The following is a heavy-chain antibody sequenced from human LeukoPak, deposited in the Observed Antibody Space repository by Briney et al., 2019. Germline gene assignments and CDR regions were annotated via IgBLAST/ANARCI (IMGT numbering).Heavy chain of an antibody. Sequence: ASVKVSCKASGYTFTSYGISWVRQAPGQGLEWMGWISAYNGNTNYAQKLQGRVTMTTDTSTSTAYMELRSLRSDDTAVYYCARGHMGGIYDFWSGYYGFDYWGQGTLVTASS. J-gene: IGHJ4*02. V-gene: IGHV1-18*01. D-gene: IGHD3-3*01. CDR2: ISAYNGNT. CDR1: GYTFTSYG. CDR3: ARGHMGGIYDFWSGYYGFDY.